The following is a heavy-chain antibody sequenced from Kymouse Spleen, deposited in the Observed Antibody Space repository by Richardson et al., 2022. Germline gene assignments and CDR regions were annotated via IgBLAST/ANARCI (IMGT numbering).Heavy chain of an antibody. Sequence: QVQLVESGGGVVQPGRSLRLSCAASGFTFSSYGMHWVRQAPGKGLEWVAVISYDGSNKYYADSVKGRFTISRDNSKNTLYLQMNSLRAEDTAVYYCAKALITGTYYYGMDVWGQGTTVTVSS. CDR3: AKALITGTYYYGMDV. D-gene: IGHD1-7*01. CDR1: GFTFSSYG. CDR2: ISYDGSNK. J-gene: IGHJ6*02. V-gene: IGHV3-30*18.